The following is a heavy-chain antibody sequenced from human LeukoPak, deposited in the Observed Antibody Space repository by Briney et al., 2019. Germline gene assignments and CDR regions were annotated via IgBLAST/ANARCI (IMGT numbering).Heavy chain of an antibody. V-gene: IGHV4-39*01. CDR3: ARQGRKLVNWFDH. Sequence: SETLSLTCAVSGGSISSSSYYWGWIRQPPGKGLEWIVSIYYSGSTYYNPSLKSRFTISVDTSKNQFSLKLSSVTAADTAVYYCARQGRKLVNWFDHWGQGTLVTVSS. CDR1: GGSISSSSYY. J-gene: IGHJ5*02. CDR2: IYYSGST.